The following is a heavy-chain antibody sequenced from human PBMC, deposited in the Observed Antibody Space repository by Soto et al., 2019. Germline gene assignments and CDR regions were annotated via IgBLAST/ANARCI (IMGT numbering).Heavy chain of an antibody. CDR1: GFTFSIYT. V-gene: IGHV3-48*02. CDR3: ARGRGDFDKSCFAS. D-gene: IGHD4-17*01. Sequence: EVQLVESGGGLVQPGGSLRLSCAASGFTFSIYTMNWVRQAPGKGLEWLSYIRSSSSSIDYADSVKGRFTISRDNAKNSLFLHMNSLRDEDTAVYYCARGRGDFDKSCFASWGQGTLVTVSS. CDR2: IRSSSSSI. J-gene: IGHJ4*02.